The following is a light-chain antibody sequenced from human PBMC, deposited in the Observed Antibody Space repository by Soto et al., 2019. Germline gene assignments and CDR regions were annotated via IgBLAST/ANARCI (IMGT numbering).Light chain of an antibody. CDR3: QQYHRYSWT. J-gene: IGKJ1*01. V-gene: IGKV1-5*01. CDR2: DAS. CDR1: QSISSS. Sequence: DIQMTQSPSTLSASVGDRVSIACRASQSISSSLAWYQQKPGKAPKLLIYDASSLESRVPSRFSGSGSGTEFTLSINSLQPQDFATYYCQQYHRYSWTFGQGTKVEIK.